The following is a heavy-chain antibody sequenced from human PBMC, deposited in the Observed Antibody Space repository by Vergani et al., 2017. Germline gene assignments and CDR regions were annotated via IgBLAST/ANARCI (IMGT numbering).Heavy chain of an antibody. J-gene: IGHJ6*02. CDR2: IILIFGTA. V-gene: IGHV1-69*01. Sequence: QLQLVQSGAEVKKLGSSLKVPCKASGGTSSSYAISWVRQAPGQGLEWMVGIILIFGTANYAQKFQGRATITADESTSTAYMELSSLRSKDTAVYYCAGRDITIFGVVIIRGYYYYGMDVWGQGTTVTVSS. CDR3: AGRDITIFGVVIIRGYYYYGMDV. D-gene: IGHD3-3*01. CDR1: GGTSSSYA.